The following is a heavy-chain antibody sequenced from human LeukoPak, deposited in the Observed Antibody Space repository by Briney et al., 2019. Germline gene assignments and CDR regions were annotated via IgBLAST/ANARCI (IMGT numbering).Heavy chain of an antibody. V-gene: IGHV4-59*08. Sequence: SETLSLTCAVSGGSLNNYYWSWIRQPPGKGLEGMGYIYYSGSTKYNPYLESGGTMSVEKTKNKFYLKLRYVTAADTAVYYCARHAGSSWSTYYFDYWGQGALVTVSS. CDR1: GGSLNNYY. CDR3: ARHAGSSWSTYYFDY. J-gene: IGHJ4*02. CDR2: IYYSGST. D-gene: IGHD6-13*01.